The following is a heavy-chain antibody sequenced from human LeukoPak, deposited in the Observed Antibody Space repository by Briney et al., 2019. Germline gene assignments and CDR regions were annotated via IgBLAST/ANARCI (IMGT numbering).Heavy chain of an antibody. CDR1: GGSISSYY. V-gene: IGHV4-59*01. J-gene: IGHJ4*02. CDR2: IYYSGST. D-gene: IGHD5-18*01. Sequence: SETLSLTCTVSGGSISSYYWSWIRQPPGKGLEWIGYIYYSGSTNYNPSLKSRVTISVDTSKNQFSLKLSSVTAADTAVYYCARDSGYNYDYAGYWGQGTLVTVSS. CDR3: ARDSGYNYDYAGY.